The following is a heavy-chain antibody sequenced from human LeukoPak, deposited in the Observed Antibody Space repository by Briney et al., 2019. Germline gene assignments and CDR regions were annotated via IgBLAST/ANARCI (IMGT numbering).Heavy chain of an antibody. CDR2: INPNSGGT. J-gene: IGHJ4*02. CDR1: GYTFTGYY. CDR3: ARDADIVVVPAANGVDY. D-gene: IGHD2-2*01. V-gene: IGHV1-2*02. Sequence: GASVKVSCKASGYTFTGYYIHWVRQAPGQGLEWMGYINPNSGGTNYAQKFQGRVTMTRDRSISTAYMELSRMRSDDTAVYYCARDADIVVVPAANGVDYWGQGTLVTVSS.